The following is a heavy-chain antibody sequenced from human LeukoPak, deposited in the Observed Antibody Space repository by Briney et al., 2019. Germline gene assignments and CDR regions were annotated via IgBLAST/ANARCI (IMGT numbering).Heavy chain of an antibody. J-gene: IGHJ3*02. CDR3: ARGGLISLANTPLGAFDM. V-gene: IGHV3-48*01. D-gene: IGHD3/OR15-3a*01. CDR1: GFTFSTYS. CDR2: ISSSSNTI. Sequence: GGSLRLSCAASGFTFSTYSMNWVRQAPGRGLEWVSFISSSSNTIYYADSVKGRFTISRDNAKSSLYLQMSSLRAEDTAVYYCARGGLISLANTPLGAFDMWGQGTMVSVSS.